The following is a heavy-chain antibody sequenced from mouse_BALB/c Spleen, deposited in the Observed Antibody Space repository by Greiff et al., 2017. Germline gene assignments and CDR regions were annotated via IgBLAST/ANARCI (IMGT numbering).Heavy chain of an antibody. V-gene: IGHV2-6-7*01. D-gene: IGHD2-1*01. Sequence: VMLVESGPGLVAPSQSLSITCTVSGFSLTGYGVNWVRQPPGKGLEWLGMIWGDGSTDYNSALKSRLSISKDNSKSQVFLKMNSLQTDDTARYYCARDSFYGNYPYYAMDYWGQGTSVTVSS. CDR1: GFSLTGYG. CDR3: ARDSFYGNYPYYAMDY. J-gene: IGHJ4*01. CDR2: IWGDGST.